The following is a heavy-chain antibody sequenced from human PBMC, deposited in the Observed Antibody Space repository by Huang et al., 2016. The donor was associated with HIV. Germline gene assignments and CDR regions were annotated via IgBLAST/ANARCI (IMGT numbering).Heavy chain of an antibody. J-gene: IGHJ4*02. V-gene: IGHV1-69*10. CDR1: GGTVSSFS. D-gene: IGHD5-18*01. CDR2: SIPLHDKT. CDR3: ARGVGNSNRGFDI. Sequence: QVQLVQSGAEMKKSGSSVKVSCKASGGTVSSFSFTWVRQAPGHGLEWMGGSIPLHDKTDLAQKFRGRVTLTADESTNTAFMELSGLTSQDTAVYYCARGVGNSNRGFDIWGQGTLVTVS.